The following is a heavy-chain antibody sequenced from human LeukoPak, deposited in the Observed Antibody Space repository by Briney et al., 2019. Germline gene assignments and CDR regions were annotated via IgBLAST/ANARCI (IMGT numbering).Heavy chain of an antibody. J-gene: IGHJ4*02. D-gene: IGHD3-16*01. V-gene: IGHV1-2*02. CDR1: GYAFTGYY. CDR2: INPNSGDT. Sequence: ASVKVSCKASGYAFTGYYMHWVRQAPGQGLEWMGWINPNSGDTNFAQKFQGRVTMTRDTAISTAYMELSRLTSDDTAVYYCARGGEIILPSRPHDCWGQGTLVTVSS. CDR3: ARGGEIILPSRPHDC.